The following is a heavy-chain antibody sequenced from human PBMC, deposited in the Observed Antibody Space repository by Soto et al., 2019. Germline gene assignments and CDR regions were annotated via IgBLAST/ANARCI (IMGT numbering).Heavy chain of an antibody. CDR1: GGSISSGGYY. CDR2: IYYSGST. D-gene: IGHD3-22*01. V-gene: IGHV4-31*03. Sequence: PSETLSLTCSVSGGSISSGGYYWSWIRQHPVKGLEWIGYIYYSGSTYYNPSLKSRVVISIDTSENHFSLKLSSVTAADTAFYYCERGSKDSGGYVNWFETWGQGTLVTVSS. CDR3: ERGSKDSGGYVNWFET. J-gene: IGHJ5*02.